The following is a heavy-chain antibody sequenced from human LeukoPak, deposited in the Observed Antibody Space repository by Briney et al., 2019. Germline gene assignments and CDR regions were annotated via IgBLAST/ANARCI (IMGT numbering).Heavy chain of an antibody. J-gene: IGHJ4*02. CDR3: ARDSPSAYYFDY. V-gene: IGHV3-21*01. CDR1: GFTFSSYS. D-gene: IGHD6-19*01. CDR2: ISSSSSYI. Sequence: GGSLRLSCAASGFTFSSYSMNWVRQAPGKGLEWVSSISSSSSYIYYADSVKGRFTISRDNAKNSLYLQMISLRAEDTAVYYCARDSPSAYYFDYWGQGTLVTVSS.